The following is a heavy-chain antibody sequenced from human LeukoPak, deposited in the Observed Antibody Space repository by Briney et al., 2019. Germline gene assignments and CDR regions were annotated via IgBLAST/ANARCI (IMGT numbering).Heavy chain of an antibody. CDR1: GFNFDDYA. CDR2: ITWNSGTI. CDR3: VKERDYYFDY. V-gene: IGHV3-9*01. Sequence: PGRSLRLSCAASGFNFDDYAMHWVRQTPEKGLEWVSGITWNSGTIAYADSVKGRFIISRDNAKNSLYLQMNSLRPEDTALYYCVKERDYYFDYWGQRTLVTVSS. J-gene: IGHJ4*02. D-gene: IGHD2-21*02.